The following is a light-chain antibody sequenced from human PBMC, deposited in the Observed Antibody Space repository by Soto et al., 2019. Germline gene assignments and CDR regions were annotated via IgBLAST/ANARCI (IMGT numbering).Light chain of an antibody. CDR3: AAWDVSLNGLV. V-gene: IGLV1-44*01. Sequence: QSVLTQPPSASGTPGQRVTISCSGSSSNIGTNTVNWYQQLPGTAPKLLIYSSDQRPSGVPDRFSCSRSGTSASLAISGLQPEDEADYYCAAWDVSLNGLVFGGGTKLTVL. J-gene: IGLJ3*02. CDR2: SSD. CDR1: SSNIGTNT.